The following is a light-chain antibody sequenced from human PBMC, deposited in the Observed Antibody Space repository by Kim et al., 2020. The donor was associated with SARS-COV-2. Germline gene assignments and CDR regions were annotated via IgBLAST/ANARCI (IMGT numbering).Light chain of an antibody. CDR3: QKYNSAPRT. CDR2: GAS. CDR1: QGISEY. V-gene: IGKV1-27*01. Sequence: ASVGERITITCRASQGISEYLAWYQKRPGKAPKLLIYGASVLQSGAPSRFSGSGSGTVFTFTISRLQPEDVGTYYCQKYNSAPRTFGQGTKVDIK. J-gene: IGKJ1*01.